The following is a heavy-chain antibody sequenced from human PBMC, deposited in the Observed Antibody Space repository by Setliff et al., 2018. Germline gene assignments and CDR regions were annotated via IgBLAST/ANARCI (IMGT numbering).Heavy chain of an antibody. CDR3: TTDSMFYFDSSGYHVLDY. D-gene: IGHD3-22*01. V-gene: IGHV3-49*02. J-gene: IGHJ4*02. CDR2: IRSKAYGGTT. Sequence: SWIRQSPGKGLEWVGFIRSKAYGGTTEYAASVKGRFTISRDDSKNTLYLQVNSLRSEDTAVYYCTTDSMFYFDSSGYHVLDYWGQGTLVTV.